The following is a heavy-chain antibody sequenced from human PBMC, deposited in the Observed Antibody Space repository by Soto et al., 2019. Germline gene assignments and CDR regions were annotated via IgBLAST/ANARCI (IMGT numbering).Heavy chain of an antibody. Sequence: EVQLLESGGGLVQPGGSLRLSCAASGFTFSSSAMSWVRQAPGKGLEWVSAISGSGGSTYYADSVKGRFTISRDNSKYTLYLQMNSLRDEDTAVYYCAKVQLVVRFDYWGQGTLVTVAS. J-gene: IGHJ4*02. D-gene: IGHD6-13*01. CDR2: ISGSGGST. CDR1: GFTFSSSA. CDR3: AKVQLVVRFDY. V-gene: IGHV3-23*01.